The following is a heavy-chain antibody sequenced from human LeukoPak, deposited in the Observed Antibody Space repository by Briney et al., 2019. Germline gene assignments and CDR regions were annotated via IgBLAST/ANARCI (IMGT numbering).Heavy chain of an antibody. CDR2: INPNSGGT. CDR3: ARAALETTGVDY. V-gene: IGHV1-2*02. J-gene: IGHJ4*02. CDR1: GYTFTDFY. Sequence: ASVKVSCKASGYTFTDFYVHWVRQAPGQGLEWLGWINPNSGGTKYAQNFQGRVTMTRDTSINTAYMELGRLISDDTAIYYCARAALETTGVDYWGLGTLVTVSS. D-gene: IGHD4-17*01.